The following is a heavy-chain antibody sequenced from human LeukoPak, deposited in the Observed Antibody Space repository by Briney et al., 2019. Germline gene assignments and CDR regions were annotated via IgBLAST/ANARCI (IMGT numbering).Heavy chain of an antibody. V-gene: IGHV4-59*08. J-gene: IGHJ4*02. Sequence: AETLSLTCTVSGGSITSYWAWLRQPPGKGLEWIGYIYYSGYSNYNPSLKSRVSMSVDTSKNQFSLKLTSVTAADTAVYYCARHYVFVYGGSSFDYWGQGTLVTVSS. CDR2: IYYSGYS. CDR1: GGSITSY. CDR3: ARHYVFVYGGSSFDY. D-gene: IGHD2-8*01.